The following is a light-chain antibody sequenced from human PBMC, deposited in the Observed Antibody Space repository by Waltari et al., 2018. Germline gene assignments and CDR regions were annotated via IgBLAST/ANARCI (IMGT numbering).Light chain of an antibody. J-gene: IGKJ4*01. V-gene: IGKV1-9*01. CDR2: AAS. CDR3: QQLNSYPPT. CDR1: QGISSF. Sequence: QLTQSPSSLSASVGDRVTITCRASQGISSFLAWYQQKAGKAPKLLIYAASTLQSGFPSRFSGSGSGTDFTLTISSLQPEDFATYYCQQLNSYPPTFGGGTKVEIK.